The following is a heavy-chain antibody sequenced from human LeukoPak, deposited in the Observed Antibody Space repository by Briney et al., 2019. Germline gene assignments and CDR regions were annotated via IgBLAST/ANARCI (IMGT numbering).Heavy chain of an antibody. Sequence: AGGSLRLSCAASGFTFNSYGMHWVRQAPGKGLEWVAVIWYDGSIKYYADSVKGRFTISRDNSKNTVYLQMDSLRAEDTAVYYCARGRGYVDWLLNWGQGTPVTVSS. D-gene: IGHD3-9*01. J-gene: IGHJ4*02. V-gene: IGHV3-33*01. CDR2: IWYDGSIK. CDR1: GFTFNSYG. CDR3: ARGRGYVDWLLN.